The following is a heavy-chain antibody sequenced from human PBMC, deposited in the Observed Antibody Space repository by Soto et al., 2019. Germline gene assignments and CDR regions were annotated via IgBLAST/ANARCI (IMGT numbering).Heavy chain of an antibody. D-gene: IGHD2-21*02. CDR1: GYTFTSYG. CDR2: ISAYNGNT. CDR3: ARDLAYGGNSDDFDY. V-gene: IGHV1-18*04. J-gene: IGHJ4*02. Sequence: ASVKVSCKASGYTFTSYGISWVRQAPGQGLEWMGWISAYNGNTNYAQKLQGRVTMTTGTSTSTAYMELRSLRSDDTAVYYCARDLAYGGNSDDFDYWGQGTLVTVSS.